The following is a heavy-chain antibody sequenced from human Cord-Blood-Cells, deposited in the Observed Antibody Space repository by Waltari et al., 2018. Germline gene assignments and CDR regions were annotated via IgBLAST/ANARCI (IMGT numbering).Heavy chain of an antibody. Sequence: EVQLVESGGGLVQPGGSLRLSCAASGFTFSSYWMSWVRQAPGKGQGWVANIKQDGSEKYYVDSVKGRFTISRDNAKNSLYLQMNSLRAEDTAVYYCARLDYDFWSGYLPYYYMDVWGKGTTVTVSS. J-gene: IGHJ6*03. CDR3: ARLDYDFWSGYLPYYYMDV. CDR2: IKQDGSEK. V-gene: IGHV3-7*01. D-gene: IGHD3-3*01. CDR1: GFTFSSYW.